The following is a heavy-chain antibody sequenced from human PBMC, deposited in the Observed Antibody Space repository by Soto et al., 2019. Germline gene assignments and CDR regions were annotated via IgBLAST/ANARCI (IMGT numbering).Heavy chain of an antibody. J-gene: IGHJ6*02. V-gene: IGHV1-18*01. CDR2: INTYNGNT. D-gene: IGHD3-16*01. CDR3: ARVDVYVTPSPQDV. Sequence: QVQLVQSGAEVKNPGASVKVSCKASGYTFTRYGIGWARQAPGQGLEWMGWINTYNGNTNYAQNVQGRVTLTTDTATSTTYMELRSLRSKDTAIYYCARVDVYVTPSPQDVWGQGTTVIVSS. CDR1: GYTFTRYG.